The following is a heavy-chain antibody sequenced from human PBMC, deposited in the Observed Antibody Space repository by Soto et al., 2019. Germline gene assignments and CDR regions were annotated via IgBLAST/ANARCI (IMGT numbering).Heavy chain of an antibody. CDR3: ARDVTSLRVTVTKNDECMDV. V-gene: IGHV4-38-2*02. CDR1: GYSLSSGYY. J-gene: IGHJ6*02. D-gene: IGHD4-17*01. Sequence: PSETLSLTCAVSGYSLSSGYYWGWIRQPPWKGLELIGSIYHSGSTYYNPSLKSRVTISVDTSKNQFSRKLSSVTTADTAVYYCARDVTSLRVTVTKNDECMDVWGQGTTVTVSS. CDR2: IYHSGST.